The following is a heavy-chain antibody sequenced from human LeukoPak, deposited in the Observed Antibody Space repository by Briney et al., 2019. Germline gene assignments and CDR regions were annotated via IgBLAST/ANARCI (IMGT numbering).Heavy chain of an antibody. J-gene: IGHJ4*02. D-gene: IGHD5-24*01. CDR1: GFTFSSYA. CDR3: ARGLRWLQFYFDY. Sequence: GGSLRLSCAASGFTFSSYAMNWVRQAPGKGLEWVSAISGRAGSTSYADSVKGRFTISRDNSKNTLYLQMNSLRAEDTAVYYCARGLRWLQFYFDYWGQGTLVTVSS. CDR2: ISGRAGST. V-gene: IGHV3-23*01.